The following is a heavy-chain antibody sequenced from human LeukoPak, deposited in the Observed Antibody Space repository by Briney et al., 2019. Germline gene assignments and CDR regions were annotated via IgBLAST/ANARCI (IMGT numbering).Heavy chain of an antibody. Sequence: PSGTLSLTCAVSGYSISSGYFWAWIRQPPGKGLEWIGNIYHSGSTYYNPSLKSRVTISVDTSKNQFSLKLSSVTAADTAVYYCARYYYDSSGYYWGNFDYWGQGTLVTVSS. CDR3: ARYYYDSSGYYWGNFDY. CDR2: IYHSGST. CDR1: GYSISSGYF. D-gene: IGHD3-22*01. J-gene: IGHJ4*02. V-gene: IGHV4-38-2*01.